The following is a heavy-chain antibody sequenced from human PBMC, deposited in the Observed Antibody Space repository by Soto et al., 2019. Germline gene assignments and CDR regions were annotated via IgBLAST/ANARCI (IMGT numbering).Heavy chain of an antibody. CDR1: GFTVSSNY. D-gene: IGHD2-15*01. Sequence: PGGSLRLSCAASGFTVSSNYMSWVRQAPGKGLEWVSVIYSGGSTYYADSVKGRFTISRDNSKSTLYLQMNSLRAEDTAVYYCTRDGLLGNYSYYGMDVWGQGTTVTVSS. J-gene: IGHJ6*02. CDR3: TRDGLLGNYSYYGMDV. V-gene: IGHV3-53*01. CDR2: IYSGGST.